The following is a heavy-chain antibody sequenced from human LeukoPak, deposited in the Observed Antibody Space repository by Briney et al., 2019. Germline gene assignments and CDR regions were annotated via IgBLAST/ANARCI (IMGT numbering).Heavy chain of an antibody. D-gene: IGHD3-22*01. V-gene: IGHV4-39*01. Sequence: ASETLSLTCTVSGGSISSSSYYWGWIRQPPGKGLEWIGSIYYSGSTYYNPSLKSRVSTSVDTSKNQFSLKLSSVTAADTAVYYCARQSYYNSSGYPSFDYWGQGTLGTVSS. J-gene: IGHJ4*02. CDR2: IYYSGST. CDR3: ARQSYYNSSGYPSFDY. CDR1: GGSISSSSYY.